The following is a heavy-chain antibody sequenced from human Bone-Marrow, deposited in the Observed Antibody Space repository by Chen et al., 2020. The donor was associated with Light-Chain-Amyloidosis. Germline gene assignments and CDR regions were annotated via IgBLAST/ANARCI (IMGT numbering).Heavy chain of an antibody. CDR2: ISSSGNTI. Sequence: QVQLVESGGGLVKPGGSLRLSCAASGFSFSDFYMSWIRQAPGKGLEWLSYISSSGNTIDYADSVKGRFTISRDNAKKSLYLQMNSLRAEDTAVYYCARGRVDYSKYGGRFDNWGQGTLVTVSS. D-gene: IGHD4-4*01. CDR1: GFSFSDFY. V-gene: IGHV3-11*01. J-gene: IGHJ4*02. CDR3: ARGRVDYSKYGGRFDN.